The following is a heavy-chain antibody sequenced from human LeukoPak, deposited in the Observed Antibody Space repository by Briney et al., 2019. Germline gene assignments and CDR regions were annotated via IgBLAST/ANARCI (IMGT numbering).Heavy chain of an antibody. D-gene: IGHD1-26*01. CDR1: GYTFSDYY. CDR3: AKLSDHTTGYHPFDY. J-gene: IGHJ4*02. CDR2: INPKSGGT. Sequence: ASVKVSCKASGYTFSDYYIHWVRQAPGQGLEWMGWINPKSGGTSYAQKFQGRVTMTRDMSISAVYMDLSRLTSDDAAVYYCAKLSDHTTGYHPFDYWGQGTLVTVS. V-gene: IGHV1-2*02.